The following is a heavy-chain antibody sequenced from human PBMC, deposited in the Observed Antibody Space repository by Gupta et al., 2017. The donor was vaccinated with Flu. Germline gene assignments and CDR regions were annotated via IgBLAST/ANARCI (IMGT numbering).Heavy chain of an antibody. CDR2: ITGSGGEA. CDR1: RFTFRSFA. Sequence: EVQLLESGGGLVQPGGSLRLSCAASRFTFRSFAMHWVRQVPGKGLQWVSGITGSGGEAYYADSAKGRFIISRDNSKKTLFLEMNNLRADDTAVYYCAKDQGYGGSYYDALDVWGQGTRVTVSS. CDR3: AKDQGYGGSYYDALDV. V-gene: IGHV3-23*01. D-gene: IGHD1-26*01. J-gene: IGHJ3*01.